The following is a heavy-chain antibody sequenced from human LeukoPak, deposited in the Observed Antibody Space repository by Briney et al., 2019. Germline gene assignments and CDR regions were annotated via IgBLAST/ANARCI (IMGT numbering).Heavy chain of an antibody. CDR1: GGSITGYY. Sequence: PSETLSLTCTVSGGSITGYYCNWLRHPARQGMEWLGRVYSSGVGNYNPSLTRRVTMSVDTSTNKFSLSLTPLTAAATAVYICAREVFLHESDSSGYFVYWGEGTLVTVSS. D-gene: IGHD3-22*01. V-gene: IGHV4-4*07. CDR2: VYSSGVG. CDR3: AREVFLHESDSSGYFVY. J-gene: IGHJ4*02.